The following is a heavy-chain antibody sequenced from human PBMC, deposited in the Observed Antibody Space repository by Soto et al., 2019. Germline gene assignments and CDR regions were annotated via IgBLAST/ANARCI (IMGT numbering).Heavy chain of an antibody. D-gene: IGHD3-22*01. CDR3: ARHASPYYDSSGYYAYYFDY. CDR1: GGSISSYY. J-gene: IGHJ4*02. Sequence: SETLSLTCTGSGGSISSYYWIWIRQPPGKGLEWIGYIYYSGSTNYNPSLKSRVTISVDTSKNQFSLKLSSVTAADTAVYYCARHASPYYDSSGYYAYYFDYWGQGTLLTVS. V-gene: IGHV4-59*08. CDR2: IYYSGST.